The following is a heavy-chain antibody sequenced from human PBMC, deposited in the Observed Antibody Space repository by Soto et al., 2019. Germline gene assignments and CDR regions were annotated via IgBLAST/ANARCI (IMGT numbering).Heavy chain of an antibody. CDR2: IIPIFGTA. J-gene: IGHJ5*02. V-gene: IGHV1-69*01. D-gene: IGHD6-19*01. CDR3: ARGGRLAYIAVAGRGWFDP. Sequence: QVQLVQSGAEVKKPGSSVKVSCKASGGTFSSYAISWVRQAPGQGLEWMGGIIPIFGTANYAQKFQGRVTITADESTSTAYMELSSLRSEDTAVYYCARGGRLAYIAVAGRGWFDPWGQGTLVTVSS. CDR1: GGTFSSYA.